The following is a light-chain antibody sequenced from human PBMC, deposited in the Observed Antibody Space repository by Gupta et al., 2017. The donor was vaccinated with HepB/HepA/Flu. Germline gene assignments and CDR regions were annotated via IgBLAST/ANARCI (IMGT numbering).Light chain of an antibody. Sequence: QSALTQPASVSGSLGQSITISCTGTSSDIGAYNHVSWYQQHPGKAPKLMIYDVINRPSGGPNRFSGSKSGNTASLTISGLQAEDAADYYCSSLTTKNTLVFGGGTKLTVL. V-gene: IGLV2-14*03. CDR3: SSLTTKNTLV. CDR2: DVI. CDR1: SSDIGAYNH. J-gene: IGLJ2*01.